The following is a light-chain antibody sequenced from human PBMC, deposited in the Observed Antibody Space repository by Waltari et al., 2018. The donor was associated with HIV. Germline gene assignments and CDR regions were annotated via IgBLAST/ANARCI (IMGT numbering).Light chain of an antibody. CDR3: MQAQQTWT. Sequence: DIVLTQSPLSLPVTPGEPASISCRSSQSLLQTNGYNYLDWYVQKPGQSPQLLIYLGSTRASGVPDRFSGSGSGTDFTLKISRVEAEDVGVYYCMQAQQTWTFGPGTKVEIK. CDR1: QSLLQTNGYNY. CDR2: LGS. J-gene: IGKJ1*01. V-gene: IGKV2-28*01.